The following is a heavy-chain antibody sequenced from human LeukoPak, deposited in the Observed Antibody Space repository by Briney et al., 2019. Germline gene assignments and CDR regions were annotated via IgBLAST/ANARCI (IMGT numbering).Heavy chain of an antibody. V-gene: IGHV4-39*01. CDR3: ASIAARVGFDY. J-gene: IGHJ4*02. CDR1: GGSISSSSYY. D-gene: IGHD6-6*01. Sequence: PSETLSLTCTVSGGSISSSSYYWGWIRQPPGKGLEWIGSIYYSGSTYYNPSLKSRVTISVDTSKNQFSLKLSSVTAADTAVYYCASIAARVGFDYWGQGTLVTVSS. CDR2: IYYSGST.